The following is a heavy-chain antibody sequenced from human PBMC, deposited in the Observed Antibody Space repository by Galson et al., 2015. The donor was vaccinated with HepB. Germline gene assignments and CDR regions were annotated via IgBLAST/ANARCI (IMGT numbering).Heavy chain of an antibody. V-gene: IGHV3-30*18. D-gene: IGHD2-21*02. J-gene: IGHJ3*02. CDR3: AKDLAYCGGDCYDAFDI. Sequence: SLRLSCAASGFTFSSYGMHWVRQAPGKGLEWVAVISYDGSNKYYADSVKGRFTISRDNSKNTLYLQMNSLRAEDTAVYYCAKDLAYCGGDCYDAFDIWGQGTMVTVSS. CDR2: ISYDGSNK. CDR1: GFTFSSYG.